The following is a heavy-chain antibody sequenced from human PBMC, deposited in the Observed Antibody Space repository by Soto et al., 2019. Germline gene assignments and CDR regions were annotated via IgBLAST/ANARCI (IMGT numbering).Heavy chain of an antibody. Sequence: QVQLQESGPGLVRPSQTLSLTCTVSGDSISSADYYWSWIRQTPGKGLEWIGHIFYSGTTYYNPSHKSRLTISVDTSKNQFSLRLTSVTAADTAVYYCARDLWVEPELYYYGMDVWGQGTTVTVSS. J-gene: IGHJ6*02. CDR3: ARDLWVEPELYYYGMDV. V-gene: IGHV4-30-4*01. CDR2: IFYSGTT. D-gene: IGHD1-1*01. CDR1: GDSISSADYY.